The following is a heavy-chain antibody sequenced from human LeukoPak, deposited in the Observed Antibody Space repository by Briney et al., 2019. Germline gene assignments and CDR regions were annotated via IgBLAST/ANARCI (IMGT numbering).Heavy chain of an antibody. Sequence: SGMSLRLSCVACGFTFGSYGIHWVRQAPGKGLKWVAVIWHDGTNKDYADFVKGRFTISRDNSKDTVYLQMNSLRAEDTAVYYCARGSGSYFNVVDPWGQGTLVTVSS. CDR3: ARGSGSYFNVVDP. D-gene: IGHD3-10*01. CDR1: GFTFGSYG. CDR2: IWHDGTNK. J-gene: IGHJ5*02. V-gene: IGHV3-33*03.